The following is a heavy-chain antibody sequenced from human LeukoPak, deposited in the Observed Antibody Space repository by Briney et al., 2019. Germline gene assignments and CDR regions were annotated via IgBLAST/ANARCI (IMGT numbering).Heavy chain of an antibody. D-gene: IGHD5-24*01. V-gene: IGHV3-30*04. CDR3: ARRPGRDGYNLDY. CDR2: ISYDGSNK. CDR1: GFTFSSYA. J-gene: IGHJ4*02. Sequence: AGGSLRLSCAASGFTFSSYAMHWVRQAPGKGLEWVAVISYDGSNKYYADSVKGRFTISRDNSKNTLYLQMNSLRAEDTAVYYCARRPGRDGYNLDYWGQGTLVTVSS.